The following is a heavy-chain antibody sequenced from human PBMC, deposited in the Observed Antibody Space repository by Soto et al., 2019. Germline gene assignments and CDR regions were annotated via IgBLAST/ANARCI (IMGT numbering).Heavy chain of an antibody. CDR1: GFTFGDYA. CDR3: TRYCSSTSCYVYYYYMDV. Sequence: GGSLRLSCTASGFTFGDYAMSWFRQAPGKGLEWVGFIRSKAYGGTTEYAASVKGRFTISRDDSKSIAYLQMNSLKTEDTAVYYCTRYCSSTSCYVYYYYMDVWGKGTTVTVSS. CDR2: IRSKAYGGTT. V-gene: IGHV3-49*03. D-gene: IGHD2-2*01. J-gene: IGHJ6*03.